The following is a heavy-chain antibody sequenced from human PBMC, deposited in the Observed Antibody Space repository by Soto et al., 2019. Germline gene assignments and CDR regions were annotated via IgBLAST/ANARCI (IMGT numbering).Heavy chain of an antibody. V-gene: IGHV2-5*02. CDR3: AHCVGGGNSCYFDY. Sequence: QTTLKEYGPTLVKPTQTLTLTCTFSGFSLSSSGAGVGWIREPPGMALEWLALIYWDDDKHYSPSLKSRLIITKDTSKNQVVLTMTHLDTVNTATQYCAHCVGGGNSCYFDYWGQGTLVTVSS. J-gene: IGHJ4*02. CDR2: IYWDDDK. D-gene: IGHD1-1*01. CDR1: GFSLSSSGAG.